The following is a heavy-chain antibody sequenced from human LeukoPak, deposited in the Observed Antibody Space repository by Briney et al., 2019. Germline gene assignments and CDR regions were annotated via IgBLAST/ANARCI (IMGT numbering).Heavy chain of an antibody. CDR1: GFTFSSYG. V-gene: IGHV3-74*01. Sequence: PGGSLRLSCAASGFTFSSYGMHWARHTPGKGLVWVSRIKGDGSSTSYADSVEGRFTISRDNAKNTLYLQMNSLRAEDTAVYYCARDGYSFGHDFDYWGQGTLVTVSS. CDR3: ARDGYSFGHDFDY. D-gene: IGHD5-18*01. CDR2: IKGDGSST. J-gene: IGHJ4*02.